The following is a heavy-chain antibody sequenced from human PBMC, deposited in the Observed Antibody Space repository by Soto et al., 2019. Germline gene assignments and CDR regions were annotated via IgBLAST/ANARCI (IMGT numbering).Heavy chain of an antibody. Sequence: PGGSLRLSCAASGFTFSSYAMSWVRQAPGKGLEWVSAISGSGGSTYYADSVKGRFTISRDNSKNTLYLQMNSLRAEDTAVYYCAKYYGSGSYYPLDYWGQGTLVTVSS. CDR3: AKYYGSGSYYPLDY. D-gene: IGHD3-10*01. J-gene: IGHJ4*02. V-gene: IGHV3-23*01. CDR1: GFTFSSYA. CDR2: ISGSGGST.